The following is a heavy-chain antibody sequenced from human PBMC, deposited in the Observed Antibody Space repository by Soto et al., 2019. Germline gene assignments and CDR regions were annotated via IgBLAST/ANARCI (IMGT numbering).Heavy chain of an antibody. CDR1: GFTFSSYA. J-gene: IGHJ4*02. CDR3: AKVYSPYCSGGSCYPGFDY. CDR2: ISGSGGST. Sequence: GGSLRLSCAASGFTFSSYAMSWVRQAPGKGLEWVSAISGSGGSTYYADSVKGRFTISRDNSKNTLYLQMNSLRAEDTAVYYCAKVYSPYCSGGSCYPGFDYWGQGTLVTAPQ. D-gene: IGHD2-15*01. V-gene: IGHV3-23*01.